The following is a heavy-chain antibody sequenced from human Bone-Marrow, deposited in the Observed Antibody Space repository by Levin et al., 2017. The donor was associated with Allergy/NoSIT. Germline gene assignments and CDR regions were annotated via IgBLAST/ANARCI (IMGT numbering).Heavy chain of an antibody. J-gene: IGHJ3*02. CDR2: ISGSGGST. V-gene: IGHV3-23*01. CDR1: GFTFSSYA. Sequence: GGSLRLSCAASGFTFSSYAMSWVRQAPGKGLEWVSAISGSGGSTYYADSVKGRFTISRDNSKNTLYLQMNSLRAEDTAVYYCAKDTFLVYSSGWRNAFDSWGQGTMVTVSS. D-gene: IGHD6-19*01. CDR3: AKDTFLVYSSGWRNAFDS.